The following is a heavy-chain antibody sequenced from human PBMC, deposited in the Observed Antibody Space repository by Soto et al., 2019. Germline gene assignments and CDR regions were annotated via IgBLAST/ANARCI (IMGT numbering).Heavy chain of an antibody. Sequence: SETLSLTCTVSGGSISSYYWSWIRQPPGKGLEWIGHIYYSGSTNYNPSLKSRVTISVDTSKNQFSLKLSSVTAADTAVYYCACAGWVYCSGGSCYYNAFGIWGKGKMVTV. CDR2: IYYSGST. CDR3: ACAGWVYCSGGSCYYNAFGI. D-gene: IGHD2-15*01. J-gene: IGHJ3*02. CDR1: GGSISSYY. V-gene: IGHV4-59*01.